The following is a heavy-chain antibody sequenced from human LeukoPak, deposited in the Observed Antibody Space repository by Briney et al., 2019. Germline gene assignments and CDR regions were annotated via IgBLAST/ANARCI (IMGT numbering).Heavy chain of an antibody. J-gene: IGHJ4*02. D-gene: IGHD2-15*01. CDR2: IKQDGSQK. V-gene: IGHV3-7*01. CDR1: GFTFSTYW. CDR3: ARDAGCAGGTCFSFYDC. Sequence: PGGSLRLSCAASGFTFSTYWMTWVRQAPGKGLEWVANIKQDGSQKYYVDSVKGRFTISRDNAKNSLYLQMDSLRAEDTAVYYCARDAGCAGGTCFSFYDCWGQGTLVTVSS.